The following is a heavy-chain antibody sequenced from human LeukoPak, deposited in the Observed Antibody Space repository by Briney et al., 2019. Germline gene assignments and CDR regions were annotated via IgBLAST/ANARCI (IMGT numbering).Heavy chain of an antibody. V-gene: IGHV4-34*01. J-gene: IGHJ3*02. Sequence: PSETLSLTCAVYGGSFSGYYWSWIRQPPGKGLEWIGEINHSGSTNYNPSLKSRVTISVDTSKNQFSLKLSSVTAADTAVYYCASGRMGFGELLVAFDIWAKGQWSPSLQ. CDR1: GGSFSGYY. D-gene: IGHD3-10*01. CDR2: INHSGST. CDR3: ASGRMGFGELLVAFDI.